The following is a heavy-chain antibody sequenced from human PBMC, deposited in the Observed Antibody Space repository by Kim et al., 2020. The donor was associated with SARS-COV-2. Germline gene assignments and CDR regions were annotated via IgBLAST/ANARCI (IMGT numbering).Heavy chain of an antibody. J-gene: IGHJ4*02. D-gene: IGHD6-19*01. CDR2: IKQDGSEK. V-gene: IGHV3-7*03. Sequence: GGSLRLSCAAPGFTFSSYWMSWVRQAPGKGLEWVSNIKQDGSEKYYVDSVEGRFTISRDNAKNSLYLQMNSLRAEDTAVYYCAREYHPHHIGGWYGYYFAYWGQGTLVTVSS. CDR3: AREYHPHHIGGWYGYYFAY. CDR1: GFTFSSYW.